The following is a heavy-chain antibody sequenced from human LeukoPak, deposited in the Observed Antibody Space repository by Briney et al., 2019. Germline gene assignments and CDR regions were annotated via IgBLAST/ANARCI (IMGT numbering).Heavy chain of an antibody. J-gene: IGHJ6*02. D-gene: IGHD6-19*01. CDR3: AKLRGWYYGMDV. CDR2: ISGSGGST. Sequence: PGGSLRLSCAASGFPFSSYAMSWVRQAPGKGLEWVSAISGSGGSTYYADSVKGRFTISRDNSKNTLYLQMNSLRAEDTAVYYCAKLRGWYYGMDVWGQGTTVTVSS. V-gene: IGHV3-23*01. CDR1: GFPFSSYA.